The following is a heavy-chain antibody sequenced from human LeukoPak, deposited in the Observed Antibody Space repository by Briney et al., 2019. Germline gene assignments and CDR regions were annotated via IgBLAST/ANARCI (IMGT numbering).Heavy chain of an antibody. V-gene: IGHV3-30-3*01. J-gene: IGHJ4*02. CDR2: ISYDGSNK. CDR3: ARDRLGYSYGPEVDY. D-gene: IGHD5-18*01. Sequence: GRSLRLSCAASGFTFSSYAMHWVRQAPGKGLEWVAVISYDGSNKYYADSVKGRFTISRDNSKNMLYLQMNSLRAEDTAVYYCARDRLGYSYGPEVDYWGQGTLVTVSP. CDR1: GFTFSSYA.